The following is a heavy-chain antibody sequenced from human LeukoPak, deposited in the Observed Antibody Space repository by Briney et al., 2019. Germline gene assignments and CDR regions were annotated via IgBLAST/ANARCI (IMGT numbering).Heavy chain of an antibody. D-gene: IGHD3-10*01. J-gene: IGHJ4*02. Sequence: SETLSLTCTVSGGSISSDYWQWIRQPPGKGLEWIGYIYNSGSNNYNPSLKSRVTISIDTSKNQFSLKLTSVTTADTAVYYCATRGYWGQGTLVTVSS. V-gene: IGHV4-59*08. CDR1: GGSISSDY. CDR3: ATRGY. CDR2: IYNSGSN.